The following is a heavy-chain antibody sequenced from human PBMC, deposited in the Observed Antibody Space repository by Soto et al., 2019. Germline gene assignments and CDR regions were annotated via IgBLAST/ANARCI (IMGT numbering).Heavy chain of an antibody. D-gene: IGHD2-2*01. Sequence: GHSLKISCKGSGYSFTNYWLGWVRQMPGKGLEWMGIIYPDDSDTRYSPSFQGQVTLSADKSTTTAYLQWSSLKASDTAMYYCARRAWYSSTPCAFDILGQGTMVTGSS. CDR1: GYSFTNYW. CDR3: ARRAWYSSTPCAFDI. J-gene: IGHJ3*02. V-gene: IGHV5-51*01. CDR2: IYPDDSDT.